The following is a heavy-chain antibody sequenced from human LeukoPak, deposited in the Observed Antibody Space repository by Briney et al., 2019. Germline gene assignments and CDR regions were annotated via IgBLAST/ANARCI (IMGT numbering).Heavy chain of an antibody. V-gene: IGHV4-59*01. CDR1: GCSISSYY. CDR2: ISYTGST. J-gene: IGHJ4*02. D-gene: IGHD3-10*01. Sequence: SETLSLTCTVSGCSISSYYWSWIRQPPGKGLEWIAYISYTGSTNYNPSLKSRVTISVDTSKNQLSLKLSSVTAAGTAVYYCARSRGFGDLDFNYWGQGALVTVSS. CDR3: ARSRGFGDLDFNY.